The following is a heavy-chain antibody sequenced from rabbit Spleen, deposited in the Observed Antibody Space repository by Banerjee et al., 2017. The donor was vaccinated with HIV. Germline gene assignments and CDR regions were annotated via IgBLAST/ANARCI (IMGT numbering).Heavy chain of an antibody. CDR1: GFDVSNYG. CDR2: IDPVFGST. Sequence: QEQLVESGGGLVKPGGSLKLSCKASGFDVSNYGVTWVRQAPGKGLEWIGYIDPVFGSTYYASWVNGRFTISSHNAQNTLYLQLNSLTAADTATYFCARDGAGSSYFNLWGPGTLVTVS. V-gene: IGHV1S47*01. CDR3: ARDGAGSSYFNL. J-gene: IGHJ4*01. D-gene: IGHD8-1*01.